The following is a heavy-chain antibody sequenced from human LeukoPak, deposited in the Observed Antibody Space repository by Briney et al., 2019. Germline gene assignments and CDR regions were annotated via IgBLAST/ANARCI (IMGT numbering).Heavy chain of an antibody. CDR3: ARAPWGRSDFWSGHPYYFDS. J-gene: IGHJ4*02. D-gene: IGHD3-3*01. Sequence: PSETLSLTCTVSGGSIGSYYWSWIRQPPGKGLEWIGYIYYSGSTNHNPSLKSRVTISVDTSENQLSLKLSSVTAADTAMYYCARAPWGRSDFWSGHPYYFDSWGQGTLVTVSS. CDR2: IYYSGST. V-gene: IGHV4-59*01. CDR1: GGSIGSYY.